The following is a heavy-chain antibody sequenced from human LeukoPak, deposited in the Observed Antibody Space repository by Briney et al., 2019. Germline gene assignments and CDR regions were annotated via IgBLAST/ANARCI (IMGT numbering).Heavy chain of an antibody. CDR2: IYYSGST. J-gene: IGHJ4*02. V-gene: IGHV4-59*08. D-gene: IGHD6-13*01. Sequence: PSETLSLTCTVSGGSISSYYWSWIRQPPGKGLEWIGYIYYSGSTNYNPSLKSRVTISVDTSKNQFSLKLSSVAAADTAVYYCARLIAAENLNYYFDYWGQGTLVTVSS. CDR3: ARLIAAENLNYYFDY. CDR1: GGSISSYY.